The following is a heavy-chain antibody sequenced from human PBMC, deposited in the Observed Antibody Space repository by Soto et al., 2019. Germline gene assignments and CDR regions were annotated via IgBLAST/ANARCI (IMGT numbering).Heavy chain of an antibody. CDR2: INQDGGGT. CDR1: GFTFITSF. D-gene: IGHD6-19*01. J-gene: IGHJ4*02. V-gene: IGHV3-7*03. CDR3: ARYFRGSGRYFFDY. Sequence: GGSLRLSCVASGFTFITSFMGWVRQAPGKGLEWVANINQDGGGTYYVDSVEGRFTISRDNAKDSLYLQMNSLRGEDTAAYYCARYFRGSGRYFFDYWGQGTLVTVSS.